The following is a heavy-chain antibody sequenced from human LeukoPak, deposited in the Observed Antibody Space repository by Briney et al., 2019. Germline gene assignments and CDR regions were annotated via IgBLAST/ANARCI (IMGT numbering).Heavy chain of an antibody. V-gene: IGHV6-1*01. CDR3: ARRLTQYDCFDP. Sequence: SQTLSLTCAISGDSVSSNSVTWNWIRQSPSRGLEWLGRTYYRSTWYNEYAVSVRGRITVNPDISKNQFSLHLNSVTPEDTAVYYCARRLTQYDCFDPWGQGILVTVSS. CDR1: GDSVSSNSVT. CDR2: TYYRSTWYN. D-gene: IGHD2-21*02. J-gene: IGHJ5*02.